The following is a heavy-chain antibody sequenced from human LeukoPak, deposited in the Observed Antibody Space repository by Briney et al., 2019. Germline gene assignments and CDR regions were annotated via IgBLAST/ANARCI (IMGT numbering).Heavy chain of an antibody. CDR2: IIPIFGTA. J-gene: IGHJ3*02. V-gene: IGHV1-69*13. Sequence: SVKVSCKASGGTFSSYAISWVRQAPGQGLEWMGGIIPIFGTANYAQKFQGRVTITADESTSTAYMELSSLRSEDTAVYYCARLERGSGVVPAAILRSDAFDIWGQGTMVTVSS. D-gene: IGHD2-2*01. CDR3: ARLERGSGVVPAAILRSDAFDI. CDR1: GGTFSSYA.